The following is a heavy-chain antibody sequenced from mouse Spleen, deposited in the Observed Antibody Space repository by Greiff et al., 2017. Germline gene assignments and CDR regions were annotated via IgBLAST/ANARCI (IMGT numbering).Heavy chain of an antibody. V-gene: IGHV3-6*01. Sequence: EVQLQESGPGLVKPSQSLSLTCSVTGYSITSGYYWNWIRQFPGNKLEWMGYISYDGSNNYNPSLKNRISITRDTSKNQFFLKLNSVTTEDTATYYCARPLHYYGSSYAMDYWGQGTSVTVSS. J-gene: IGHJ4*01. CDR1: GYSITSGYY. D-gene: IGHD1-1*01. CDR2: ISYDGSN. CDR3: ARPLHYYGSSYAMDY.